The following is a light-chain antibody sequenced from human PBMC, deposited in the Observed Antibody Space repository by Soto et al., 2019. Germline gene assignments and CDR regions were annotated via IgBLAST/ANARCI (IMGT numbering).Light chain of an antibody. Sequence: QSALTQPASVSGSPGQSITISCTGTSSDVGIYNYVSWYQQHPGKAPKLMIYEVSNRPSGVSNRFSGSKSGNTASLTISGLQAEDEADYYCSSYTTSGTLVFGGGTKLTVL. CDR3: SSYTTSGTLV. CDR1: SSDVGIYNY. CDR2: EVS. V-gene: IGLV2-14*01. J-gene: IGLJ3*02.